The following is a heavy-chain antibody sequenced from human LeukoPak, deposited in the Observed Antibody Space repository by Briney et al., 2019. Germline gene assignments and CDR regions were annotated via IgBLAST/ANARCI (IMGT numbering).Heavy chain of an antibody. CDR3: ARDRGQLGIIYYFDY. CDR2: INPNSGGT. J-gene: IGHJ4*02. Sequence: ASVKVSCKASGYTFIGYYMHWVRQAPGQGLEWMGWINPNSGGTNYAQTFQGRVTMTRDTSISTAYMELSRLRSDDTAVYYCARDRGQLGIIYYFDYWGQGTLVTVSS. D-gene: IGHD7-27*01. V-gene: IGHV1-2*02. CDR1: GYTFIGYY.